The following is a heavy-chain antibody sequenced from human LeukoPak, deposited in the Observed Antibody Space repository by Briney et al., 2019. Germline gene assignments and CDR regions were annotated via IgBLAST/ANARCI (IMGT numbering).Heavy chain of an antibody. J-gene: IGHJ4*02. D-gene: IGHD3-22*01. CDR2: IKQGGSDK. Sequence: PGGSLRLSCAASGFTFSDYWMTWVRQAPGKGLEWVANIKQGGSDKDYVDSVKGRFTISRDNAKNSLYLQMDSLSAEDTAEYYCARKGGYSSGYYYWGQGTLVTVSS. V-gene: IGHV3-7*01. CDR1: GFTFSDYW. CDR3: ARKGGYSSGYYY.